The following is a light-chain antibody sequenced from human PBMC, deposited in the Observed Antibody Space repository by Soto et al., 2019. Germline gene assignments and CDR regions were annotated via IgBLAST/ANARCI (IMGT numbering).Light chain of an antibody. CDR2: GAS. Sequence: VMTQSPATLSVSPGERATLSCRASQSVSSNLAWYQQEPGRAPRLLIYGASTRATGIPARFSGSGSGTEFTLTISSLQSEDFAVYYCQQYNNWPPLTFGQGTRLEIK. CDR1: QSVSSN. V-gene: IGKV3-15*01. J-gene: IGKJ5*01. CDR3: QQYNNWPPLT.